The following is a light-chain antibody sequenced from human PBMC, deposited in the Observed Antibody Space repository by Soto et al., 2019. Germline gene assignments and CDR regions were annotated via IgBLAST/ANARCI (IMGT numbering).Light chain of an antibody. CDR1: QSLGSTY. CDR2: GAS. CDR3: QQYGSSPIT. V-gene: IGKV3-20*01. Sequence: EIVLTQSPGTLSLSPGEGATLSCRASQSLGSTYLAWYQQKPGQAPRLLIYGASNRATGIPDRFSGSGSGTDFTFTISRLEPEDFVVYYCQQYGSSPITFGQGTRLEIK. J-gene: IGKJ5*01.